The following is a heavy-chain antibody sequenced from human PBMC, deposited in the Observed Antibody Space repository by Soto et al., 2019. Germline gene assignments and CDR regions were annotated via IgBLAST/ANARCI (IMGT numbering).Heavy chain of an antibody. CDR3: ARDDTYGRNYYAMDV. CDR1: GFTFSRSW. Sequence: GGSLRLSCAASGFTFSRSWMSWVRQAPGKRLEWVANINQDGSEKYYVDSVKGRFTITRDNVKNSLHLQTDSLRDEDTAVYYCARDDTYGRNYYAMDVWGQGTTVTVSS. CDR2: INQDGSEK. J-gene: IGHJ6*02. D-gene: IGHD4-17*01. V-gene: IGHV3-7*05.